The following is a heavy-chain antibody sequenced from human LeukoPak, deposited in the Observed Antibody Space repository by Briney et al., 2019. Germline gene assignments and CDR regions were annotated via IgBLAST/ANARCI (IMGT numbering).Heavy chain of an antibody. D-gene: IGHD2-15*01. CDR3: ARDRYCSGGSCDY. CDR2: ISYDGSNK. J-gene: IGHJ4*02. CDR1: GFTFSSYA. V-gene: IGHV3-30*14. Sequence: GGSLRLSCAASGFTFSSYAMHWVRQAPGKGLEWVAVISYDGSNKYYADSVKGRFTISRDNSKNTLYLQMNSLRAEDTAVYYCARDRYCSGGSCDYWGQGTLVTVSS.